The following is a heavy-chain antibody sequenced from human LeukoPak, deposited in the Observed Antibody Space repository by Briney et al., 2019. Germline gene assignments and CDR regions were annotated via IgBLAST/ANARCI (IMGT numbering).Heavy chain of an antibody. D-gene: IGHD2-8*01. Sequence: SVKVSCKASGGTFSRYAVSWVRQAPGQGLEWLGGIIPVIGTANYAQKFQGRVTITADESTSTAYMELRRLRSEDTAVYYCARGGADPIYCTNGVCSNPDCFDPWGQGTLVTVSS. CDR3: ARGGADPIYCTNGVCSNPDCFDP. CDR2: IIPVIGTA. J-gene: IGHJ5*02. V-gene: IGHV1-69*13. CDR1: GGTFSRYA.